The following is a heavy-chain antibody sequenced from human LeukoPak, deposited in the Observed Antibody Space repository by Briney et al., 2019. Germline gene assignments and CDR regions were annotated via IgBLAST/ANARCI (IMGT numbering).Heavy chain of an antibody. J-gene: IGHJ4*02. CDR2: ISGSGGST. CDR1: GFTFSSYA. Sequence: GGSLRLSCAASGFTFSSYAMSWVRQAPGKVLEWVSAISGSGGSTYYADSVKGRFTISRDNSKNTLYLQMNSLRAEDTAVYYCAKVGYSGSLGWFDYWGQGTLVTVSS. V-gene: IGHV3-23*01. CDR3: AKVGYSGSLGWFDY. D-gene: IGHD1-26*01.